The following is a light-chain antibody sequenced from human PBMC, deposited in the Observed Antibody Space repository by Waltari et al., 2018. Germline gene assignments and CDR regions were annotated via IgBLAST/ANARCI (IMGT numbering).Light chain of an antibody. CDR2: WAS. CDR1: QSLLYSSNNENY. Sequence: DTVMTQSPDSLAVSLGERATINCRSSQSLLYSSNNENYLAWFQQRPGQPPKLLIYWASTREYGVPDRFSGSGSGTDFTLTISSLQAEDVAIYYCQQYYNTPYTFGQGTKVEIK. V-gene: IGKV4-1*01. J-gene: IGKJ2*01. CDR3: QQYYNTPYT.